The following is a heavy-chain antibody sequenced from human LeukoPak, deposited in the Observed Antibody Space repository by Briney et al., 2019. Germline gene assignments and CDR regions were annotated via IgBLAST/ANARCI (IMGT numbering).Heavy chain of an antibody. CDR2: IYTSGST. D-gene: IGHD3-10*01. V-gene: IGHV4-4*07. CDR1: GGSISSYY. CDR3: AGEAMVRGVIGY. J-gene: IGHJ4*02. Sequence: SETLSLTCTVSGGSISSYYWSWIRQPAGKGLEWIGRIYTSGSTNYNPSLRSRVTMSVDTSKNQFSLKLSSVTAADTAVYYCAGEAMVRGVIGYWGQGTLVTVSS.